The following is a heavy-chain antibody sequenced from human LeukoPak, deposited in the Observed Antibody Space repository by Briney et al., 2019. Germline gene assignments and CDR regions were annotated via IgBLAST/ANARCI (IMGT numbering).Heavy chain of an antibody. Sequence: GESLKISCKGSGYSFTSYWIGWVRQMPGKGLEWMGIIYPGDSDTRYSLSFQGQVTISADKSRSTAYLQSSSLKASDTAMYYCARKPYCSSTSCYGVYWFDPWGQGTLVTVSS. J-gene: IGHJ5*02. CDR2: IYPGDSDT. V-gene: IGHV5-51*01. CDR3: ARKPYCSSTSCYGVYWFDP. CDR1: GYSFTSYW. D-gene: IGHD2-2*01.